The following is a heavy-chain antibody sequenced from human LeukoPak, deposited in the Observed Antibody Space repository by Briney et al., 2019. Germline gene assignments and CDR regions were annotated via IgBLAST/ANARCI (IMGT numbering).Heavy chain of an antibody. J-gene: IGHJ6*02. CDR3: ARDEDYGDYDDLSDYYYYGMDV. Sequence: SVKVSCKASGGTFSSYAISWVRQAPGQGLEWMGRIIPILGIANYAQKFQGRVTITADKSTSTAYMELSSLRSEDTAVYYCARDEDYGDYDDLSDYYYYGMDVWGQGTTVTVSS. CDR2: IIPILGIA. CDR1: GGTFSSYA. V-gene: IGHV1-69*04. D-gene: IGHD4-17*01.